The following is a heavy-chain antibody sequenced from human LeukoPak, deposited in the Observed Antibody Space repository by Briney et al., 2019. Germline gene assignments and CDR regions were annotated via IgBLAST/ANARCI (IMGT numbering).Heavy chain of an antibody. J-gene: IGHJ3*02. D-gene: IGHD6-19*01. CDR3: ATTSLSIAVAGGEAADAFDI. Sequence: GGSLRLSCAASGFTFSDYYMSWIRQAPGKGLEWVSYISSSGSTIYYADSVKGRFTISRDNAKNSLYLQMNSLRAEDTAVYYCATTSLSIAVAGGEAADAFDIWGQGTMVTVSS. CDR1: GFTFSDYY. V-gene: IGHV3-11*01. CDR2: ISSSGSTI.